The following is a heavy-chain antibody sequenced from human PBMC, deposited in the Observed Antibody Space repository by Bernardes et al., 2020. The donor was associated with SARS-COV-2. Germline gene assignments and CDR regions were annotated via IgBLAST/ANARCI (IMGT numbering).Heavy chain of an antibody. J-gene: IGHJ6*02. CDR3: ARDALPAAIEFFLRYYYGMDV. V-gene: IGHV1-18*01. Sequence: ASVKVSCKASGYTFTSYGISWVRQAPGQGLEWMGWISAYNGNTNYAQKLQGRVTMTTDTSTSTAYMELRSLRSDDTAVYYCARDALPAAIEFFLRYYYGMDVWGQGTTVTVSS. CDR1: GYTFTSYG. D-gene: IGHD2-2*02. CDR2: ISAYNGNT.